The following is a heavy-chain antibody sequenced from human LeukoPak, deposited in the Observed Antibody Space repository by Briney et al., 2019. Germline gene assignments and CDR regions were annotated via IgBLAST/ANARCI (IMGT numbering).Heavy chain of an antibody. CDR3: ARGLLGGGKPETAFDI. J-gene: IGHJ3*02. CDR1: GYTFSSYG. V-gene: IGHV1-18*01. CDR2: ISTYNGNT. D-gene: IGHD4-23*01. Sequence: ASVKVSCKASGYTFSSYGITWVRQAPGQGLEWLGWISTYNGNTNYAQKLQGRVTMTIDTSTSTAYMEMRSLRSDDTAVYFCARGLLGGGKPETAFDIWGQGTMVTVSS.